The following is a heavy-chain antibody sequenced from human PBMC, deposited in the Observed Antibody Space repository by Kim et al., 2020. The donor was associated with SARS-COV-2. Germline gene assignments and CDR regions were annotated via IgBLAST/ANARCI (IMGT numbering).Heavy chain of an antibody. CDR2: VSAGNGNT. CDR1: GYTFSNYA. V-gene: IGHV1-3*01. D-gene: IGHD2-21*02. CDR3: ARERNTVTVEGRDV. J-gene: IGHJ6*02. Sequence: ASVKVSCKASGYTFSNYAMHWVRQASGQRLEWMGWVSAGNGNTKYSQKFQGRVTITRDTSASTAYMELSSLRSEDTAVYYCARERNTVTVEGRDVWGQGTTVTVSS.